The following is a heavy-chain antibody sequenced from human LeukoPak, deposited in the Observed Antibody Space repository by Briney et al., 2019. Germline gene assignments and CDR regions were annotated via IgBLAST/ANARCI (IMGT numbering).Heavy chain of an antibody. D-gene: IGHD6-6*01. CDR1: GYTFPSYF. Sequence: ASVNVSCKASGYTFPSYFMHWVRQAPGQGLEWMGIINPTGGSTTYAQKFQGRVTMTRDTSTSTVYMELSSLRSDDTAVYYCARTAARRFDYWGQGTLVTVSS. CDR3: ARTAARRFDY. V-gene: IGHV1-46*01. J-gene: IGHJ4*02. CDR2: INPTGGST.